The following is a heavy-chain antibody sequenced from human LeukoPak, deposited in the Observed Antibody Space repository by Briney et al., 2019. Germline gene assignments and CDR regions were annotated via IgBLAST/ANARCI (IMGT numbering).Heavy chain of an antibody. CDR2: ISYSGST. V-gene: IGHV4-59*01. J-gene: IGHJ4*02. D-gene: IGHD6-19*01. CDR3: ARESSGWYLDY. Sequence: SETLSLTCTVSGGPISGYYWTWIRQPPGKGPEWIGYISYSGSTNYNPSLKSRVIISVDTSTNQFSLKLSSVTAADTAVYYCARESSGWYLDYWGQGTLVTVSS. CDR1: GGPISGYY.